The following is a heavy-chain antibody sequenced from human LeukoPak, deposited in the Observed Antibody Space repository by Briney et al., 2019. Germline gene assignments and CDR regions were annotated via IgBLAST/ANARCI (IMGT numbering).Heavy chain of an antibody. D-gene: IGHD3-16*01. J-gene: IGHJ3*02. V-gene: IGHV1-46*01. CDR3: ASYVLGDAFDI. CDR2: INPSGGST. CDR1: GYTFTSYY. Sequence: ASVKVSCKASGYTFTSYYMHWVRQAPGQGLEWMGIINPSGGSTTFAQKFQGRVTMTRDASTSTVYLELSSLRAEDTAVYYCASYVLGDAFDIWGQGTMVTVSS.